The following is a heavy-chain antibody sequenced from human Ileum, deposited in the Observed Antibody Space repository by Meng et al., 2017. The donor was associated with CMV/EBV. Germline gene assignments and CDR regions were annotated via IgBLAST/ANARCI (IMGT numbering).Heavy chain of an antibody. CDR1: GFPFSTFA. V-gene: IGHV3-23*01. J-gene: IGHJ4*02. CDR3: DGSDY. Sequence: GESLKISCEASGFPFSTFAMSWARQAPGKGLEWVPTISDSAHRTHYEDSVRGRFTIPRDNSKNTLYLQMSNLRAEDTAIYYCDGSDYWGQGTMVTVSS. D-gene: IGHD5-24*01. CDR2: ISDSAHRT.